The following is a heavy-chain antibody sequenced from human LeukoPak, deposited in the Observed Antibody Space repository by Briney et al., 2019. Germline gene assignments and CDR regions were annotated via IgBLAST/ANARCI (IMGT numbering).Heavy chain of an antibody. V-gene: IGHV5-51*01. CDR2: IYPGDSDT. D-gene: IGHD1-26*01. J-gene: IGHJ4*02. CDR1: GYSFTTYW. CDR3: ARHRIVGATRSHFDY. Sequence: KHGESLKISCKGSGYSFTTYWIGWVRQMPGKGLEWMGIIYPGDSDTRYSPSFQGQVTISADKSISTAYLQWSGLKASDTAMYYCARHRIVGATRSHFDYWGQGTLVTVSS.